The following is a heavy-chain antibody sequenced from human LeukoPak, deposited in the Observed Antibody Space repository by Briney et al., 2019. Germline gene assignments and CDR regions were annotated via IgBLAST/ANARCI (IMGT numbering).Heavy chain of an antibody. V-gene: IGHV3-48*03. Sequence: GGSLRLSCAASGFTFSSYEMNWVRQAPGKGLEWVSSISSRAGTIYYADSVKGRFTISRDNAKNSLYLQMNSLRAEDTAVYYCARVGALSSSWLLYWGQGTLVTVSS. D-gene: IGHD6-13*01. CDR1: GFTFSSYE. CDR3: ARVGALSSSWLLY. J-gene: IGHJ4*02. CDR2: ISSRAGTI.